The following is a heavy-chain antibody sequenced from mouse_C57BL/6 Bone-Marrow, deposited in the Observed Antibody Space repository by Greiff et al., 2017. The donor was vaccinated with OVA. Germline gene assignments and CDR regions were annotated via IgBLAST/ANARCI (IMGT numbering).Heavy chain of an antibody. CDR3: ARKIYYYGSSFAY. D-gene: IGHD1-1*01. CDR2: ISSGSSTI. CDR1: GFTFSDYG. Sequence: EVKVEESGGGLVKPGGSLKLSCAASGFTFSDYGMHWVRQAPEKGLEWVAYISSGSSTIYYADTVKGRFTISRDNAKNTLFLQMTSLRSEDTAMYYCARKIYYYGSSFAYWGQGTLVTVSA. V-gene: IGHV5-17*01. J-gene: IGHJ3*01.